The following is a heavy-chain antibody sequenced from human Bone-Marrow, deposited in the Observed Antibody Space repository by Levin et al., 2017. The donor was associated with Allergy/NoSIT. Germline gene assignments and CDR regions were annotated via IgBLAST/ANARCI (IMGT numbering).Heavy chain of an antibody. CDR1: GYTFTSYG. D-gene: IGHD2-15*01. Sequence: ASVKVSCKASGYTFTSYGISWVRQAPGQGLEWMGWISAYNGNTNYAQKLQGRVTMTTDTSTSTAYMELRSLRSDDTAVYYCARVLGYCSGGSCYEDLNWFDPWGQGTLVTVSS. V-gene: IGHV1-18*01. J-gene: IGHJ5*02. CDR2: ISAYNGNT. CDR3: ARVLGYCSGGSCYEDLNWFDP.